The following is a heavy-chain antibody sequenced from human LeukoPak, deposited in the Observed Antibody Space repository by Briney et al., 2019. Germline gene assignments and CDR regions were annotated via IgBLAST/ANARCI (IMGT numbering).Heavy chain of an antibody. CDR3: ARGGDYGELRYLDY. Sequence: SETLSLTCTVSGGSINNYYWSWIRQPPGKGLEWIGYIYYRGSTNYNPSLKSRVTFSVDTSKNQFSLKLNSVTAADTAVYYCARGGDYGELRYLDYWGQGTLVTVSS. V-gene: IGHV4-59*01. CDR2: IYYRGST. J-gene: IGHJ4*02. CDR1: GGSINNYY. D-gene: IGHD4-17*01.